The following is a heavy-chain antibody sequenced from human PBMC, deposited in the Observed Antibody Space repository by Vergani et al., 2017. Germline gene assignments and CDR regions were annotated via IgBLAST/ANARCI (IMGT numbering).Heavy chain of an antibody. CDR3: AKTHDFSSLYSSYNWFDP. CDR1: RYSFTSYW. Sequence: EVQLVQSGAEVKKPGESLKISCKGSRYSFTSYWIGWVRQMPGKGLEWMGIIYPGDSDTRYSPSFQGQVTMSVDKSLSTAYLQWSSLKASDTATYYCAKTHDFSSLYSSYNWFDPWGQGTQVTVSS. V-gene: IGHV5-51*03. J-gene: IGHJ5*02. D-gene: IGHD3-3*01. CDR2: IYPGDSDT.